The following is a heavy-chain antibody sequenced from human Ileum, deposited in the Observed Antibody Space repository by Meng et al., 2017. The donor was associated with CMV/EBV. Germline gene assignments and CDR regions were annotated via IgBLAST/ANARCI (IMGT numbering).Heavy chain of an antibody. V-gene: IGHV7-4-1*02. D-gene: IGHD1-26*01. CDR3: ARDGLSGRYFDY. Sequence: QVYLVQSGSELKKHGASVKVSCKTSGYTFTTNNIIWVRQAPGQGPEWMGWIDTNTGNPTYAQAFTGRFVFSLDTSVNTAYLQITSLKAEDTAVYYCARDGLSGRYFDYWGQGTLVTVSS. CDR1: GYTFTTNN. CDR2: IDTNTGNP. J-gene: IGHJ4*02.